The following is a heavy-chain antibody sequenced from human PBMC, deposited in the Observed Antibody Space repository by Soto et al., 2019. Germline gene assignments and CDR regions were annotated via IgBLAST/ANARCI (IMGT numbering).Heavy chain of an antibody. Sequence: ASVKVSCKASGGTFSSYTISWVRQAPGQGLEWMGRIIPILGIANYAQKFQGRVTITADKSTSTAYMELSSLRSEDTAVYYCARDKFKGYDLWSGFDYWGQGTLVTVSS. V-gene: IGHV1-69*04. CDR2: IIPILGIA. D-gene: IGHD3-3*01. J-gene: IGHJ4*02. CDR3: ARDKFKGYDLWSGFDY. CDR1: GGTFSSYT.